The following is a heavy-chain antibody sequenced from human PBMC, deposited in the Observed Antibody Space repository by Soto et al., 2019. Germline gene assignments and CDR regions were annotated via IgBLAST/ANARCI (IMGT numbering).Heavy chain of an antibody. D-gene: IGHD5-18*01. V-gene: IGHV3-23*01. CDR2: IYGGGNGP. Sequence: EVQVLESGGGLVQPGGSLRLSCAATGFTFSDFAMSWVRQAPGKGLEWVSRIYGGGNGPHYADSVKGRVTISRDNSKNTVYLQLNSLRAEETAVYYCSTMEGMDTWAYCFDYWGQGTLVTVSS. CDR1: GFTFSDFA. J-gene: IGHJ4*02. CDR3: STMEGMDTWAYCFDY.